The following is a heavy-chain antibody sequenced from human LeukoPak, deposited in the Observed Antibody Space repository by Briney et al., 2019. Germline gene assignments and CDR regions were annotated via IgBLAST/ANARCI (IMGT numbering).Heavy chain of an antibody. CDR1: GFTFSSYW. CDR3: ARALYNRGWYPDYFDS. CDR2: IKRDGSDK. V-gene: IGHV3-7*01. D-gene: IGHD6-19*01. Sequence: GGSLRLSCAASGFTFSSYWMSWVRQAPGRGLEWVANIKRDGSDKYYVGSVEGRFTISRDNDKNSLYLQMSSLRAEDTAIYYCARALYNRGWYPDYFDSWGQGALVTVSS. J-gene: IGHJ4*02.